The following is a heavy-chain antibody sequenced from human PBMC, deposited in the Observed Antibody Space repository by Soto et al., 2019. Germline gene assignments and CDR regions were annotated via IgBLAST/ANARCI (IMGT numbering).Heavy chain of an antibody. CDR3: ARGFRTVPFDY. CDR1: GYTFINYG. Sequence: QVQLVQSGAELKKPGASVKVSCKASGYTFINYGIGWVRQAPGQGLEWMGWISAYNGGTHYPQKFQDRVIMTIDTYTSTAYMELRSLRSDDTAVYHCARGFRTVPFDYWGQGNLVTVSS. J-gene: IGHJ4*02. D-gene: IGHD2-2*01. CDR2: ISAYNGGT. V-gene: IGHV1-18*01.